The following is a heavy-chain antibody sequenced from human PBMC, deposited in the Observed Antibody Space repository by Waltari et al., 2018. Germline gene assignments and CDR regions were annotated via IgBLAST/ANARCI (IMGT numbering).Heavy chain of an antibody. D-gene: IGHD4-17*01. J-gene: IGHJ6*02. V-gene: IGHV1-8*03. CDR1: GYTFTSYD. CDR2: MKPNSGNT. Sequence: QVQLVQSGAEVKKPGASVTVSCKASGYTFTSYDITWVRQATGQGLEWMGWMKPNSGNTGYAQKFQGRVTITRNTSISTAYMELSSLRSEDTAVYYCAAVTTSVWGMDVWGQGTTVTVSS. CDR3: AAVTTSVWGMDV.